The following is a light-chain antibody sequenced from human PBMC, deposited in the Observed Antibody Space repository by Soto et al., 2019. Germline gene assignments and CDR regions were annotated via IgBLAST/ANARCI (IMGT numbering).Light chain of an antibody. J-gene: IGKJ1*01. Sequence: ETMMTQSTDTLSVSLGERATLSCRASQSLRSSLDWYQQKPGQAPRLLIYDASTRATGIPARFSGSGSGTDFTLTIIGLQSEDFAVYYCQHYNNWPQTFGQGTKVDIK. V-gene: IGKV3-15*01. CDR3: QHYNNWPQT. CDR2: DAS. CDR1: QSLRSS.